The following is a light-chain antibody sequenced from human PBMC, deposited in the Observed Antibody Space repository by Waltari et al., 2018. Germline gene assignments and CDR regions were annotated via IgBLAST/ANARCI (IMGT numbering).Light chain of an antibody. J-gene: IGKJ1*01. Sequence: EIVLTQSPGNLSLSPGERATLSCRASQSFSRALAWYQQKPGKAPRLLIYDASTRAIGIPDRFSGGGSGTEFSLTISRLEPEDFAVYYCQHYVRLPVTFGQGTTVEIK. CDR1: QSFSRA. CDR3: QHYVRLPVT. CDR2: DAS. V-gene: IGKV3-20*01.